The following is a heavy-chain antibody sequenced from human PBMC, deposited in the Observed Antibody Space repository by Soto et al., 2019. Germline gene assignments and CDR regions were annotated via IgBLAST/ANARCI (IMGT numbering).Heavy chain of an antibody. V-gene: IGHV3-30-3*01. J-gene: IGHJ4*02. Sequence: QVQLVESGGGVVQPGRSLRLSCAASGFTFSSYAMHWVRQAPGKGLEWVAVISYDGSNKYYADSVKGRFTISRDNSKNTLYLQMNSLRAEDTAVYYCARGGEQLLWFGEDYWGQGTLVTVSS. CDR3: ARGGEQLLWFGEDY. CDR1: GFTFSSYA. CDR2: ISYDGSNK. D-gene: IGHD3-10*01.